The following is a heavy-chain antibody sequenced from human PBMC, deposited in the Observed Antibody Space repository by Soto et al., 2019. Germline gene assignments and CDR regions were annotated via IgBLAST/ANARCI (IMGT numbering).Heavy chain of an antibody. J-gene: IGHJ4*02. D-gene: IGHD7-27*01. Sequence: ASVKVSCKASGGTFSSYTISWVRQAPGQGLEWMGRIIPILGIANYAQKFQGRVTITADKSTSTAYMELSSLRAEDTAVYYCARDLVVTGDLDYWGRGTLVTVSS. CDR1: GGTFSSYT. CDR3: ARDLVVTGDLDY. V-gene: IGHV1-69*04. CDR2: IIPILGIA.